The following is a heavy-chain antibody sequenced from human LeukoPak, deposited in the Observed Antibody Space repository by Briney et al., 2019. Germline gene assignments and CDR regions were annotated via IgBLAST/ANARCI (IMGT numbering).Heavy chain of an antibody. CDR2: IYYSGST. CDR1: GGSISSYY. CDR3: EREVEIKAFDV. D-gene: IGHD5-12*01. V-gene: IGHV4-59*01. J-gene: IGHJ3*01. Sequence: SETLSLTCTVSGGSISSYYWSWVRQPPGQGLEWIGYIYYSGSTNYNPSLKSRVTISVDTSKNQFSLKLSSVTTADTAVYYCEREVEIKAFDVWGQGTMDTVSS.